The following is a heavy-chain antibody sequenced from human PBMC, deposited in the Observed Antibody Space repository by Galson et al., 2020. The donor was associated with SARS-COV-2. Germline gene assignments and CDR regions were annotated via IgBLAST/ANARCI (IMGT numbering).Heavy chain of an antibody. CDR2: IDPSDSYT. V-gene: IGHV5-10-1*01. CDR1: GYSFTSYW. Sequence: HGESLKISCKGSGYSFTSYWISWVRQMPGKGLEWMGRIDPSDSYTNYSPSFQGHVTISADKSISTAYLQWSSLKASDTAMYYCASGRGRGYSYYDYMDVWGKGTTVTVSS. D-gene: IGHD5-18*01. J-gene: IGHJ6*03. CDR3: ASGRGRGYSYYDYMDV.